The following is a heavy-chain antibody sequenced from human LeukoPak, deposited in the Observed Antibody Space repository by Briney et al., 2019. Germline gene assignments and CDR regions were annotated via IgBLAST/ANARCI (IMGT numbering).Heavy chain of an antibody. D-gene: IGHD2-15*01. CDR2: IYSGGST. Sequence: PGGSLRLSCAASGFTVSSDYMSWVRQAPGKGLEWVSVIYSGGSTYYADSVKGRFTISRRNSKNTLYLQMNSLRAEDTAVYYCAREIPLLGYCSGGSCYRTYWGQGTLVTVSS. CDR1: GFTVSSDY. J-gene: IGHJ4*02. CDR3: AREIPLLGYCSGGSCYRTY. V-gene: IGHV3-53*04.